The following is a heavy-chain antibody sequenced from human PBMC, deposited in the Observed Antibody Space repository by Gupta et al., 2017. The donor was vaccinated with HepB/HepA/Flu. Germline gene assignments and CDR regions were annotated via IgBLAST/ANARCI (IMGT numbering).Heavy chain of an antibody. Sequence: QVQLVESGGGVVQPGRSLRLSCAASGFTFSSYGMHWVRQAPGQGLEWVAVISYDGSNKYYADSVKGRFTISRDNSKNTLYLQMNSLRAEDTAVYYCAKELPEYYYDSSGYYWTSYWYFDLWGRGTLVTVSS. D-gene: IGHD3-22*01. V-gene: IGHV3-30*18. CDR1: GFTFSSYG. CDR3: AKELPEYYYDSSGYYWTSYWYFDL. CDR2: ISYDGSNK. J-gene: IGHJ2*01.